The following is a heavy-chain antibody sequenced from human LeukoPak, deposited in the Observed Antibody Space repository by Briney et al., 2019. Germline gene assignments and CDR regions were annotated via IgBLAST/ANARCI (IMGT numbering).Heavy chain of an antibody. D-gene: IGHD2-2*01. CDR3: ARGGDIVVVPAAIGWFDP. CDR2: ISYDGSNK. Sequence: GRSLRLSCAASGFTFSSYAMHWVRQAPGKGLEGVAAISYDGSNKYYADSVKGRFTISRDNSKNTLYLQMNSLRAEDTAVYYCARGGDIVVVPAAIGWFDPWGQGTLVTVSS. J-gene: IGHJ5*02. CDR1: GFTFSSYA. V-gene: IGHV3-30-3*01.